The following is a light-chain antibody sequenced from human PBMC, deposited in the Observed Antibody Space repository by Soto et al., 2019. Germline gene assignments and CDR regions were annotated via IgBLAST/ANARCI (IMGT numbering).Light chain of an antibody. J-gene: IGKJ4*01. V-gene: IGKV3-11*01. CDR2: DAS. CDR3: QQRSNWPLT. Sequence: EMVLTQSPATLSLSPGERATLSCRASQSVSSYLAWYQQKPGQAPRLLIYDASNRATGIPARFSGSGSGTDFTLTISSLAPEDFAVYYCQQRSNWPLTGGGAKKV. CDR1: QSVSSY.